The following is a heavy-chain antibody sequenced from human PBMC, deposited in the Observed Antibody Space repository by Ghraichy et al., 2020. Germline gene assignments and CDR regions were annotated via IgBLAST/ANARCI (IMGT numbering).Heavy chain of an antibody. D-gene: IGHD1-26*01. Sequence: GGSLRLSCAASGFTYARYAMAWVRQAPGKGLEWVASFSGGVDSTFYADAVKGRFTISRDNSKNMLYLQMYSLRADDTALYYCARDVCGNFCSFDLWGRGTLVTVSS. CDR1: GFTYARYA. J-gene: IGHJ2*01. CDR3: ARDVCGNFCSFDL. CDR2: FSGGVDST. V-gene: IGHV3-23*01.